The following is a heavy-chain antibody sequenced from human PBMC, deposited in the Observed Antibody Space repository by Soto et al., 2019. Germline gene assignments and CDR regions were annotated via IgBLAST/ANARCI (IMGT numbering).Heavy chain of an antibody. D-gene: IGHD1-26*01. CDR2: IWYDGSHK. CDR3: ARAVGPFDY. CDR1: GFTFSTYG. V-gene: IGHV3-33*01. Sequence: QVQLVESGGGVVQPGRSLRLSCAASGFTFSTYGMHWVRQAPGTGLEWVAVIWYDGSHKDYVESVKGRFTISRDNSKNTLYLQMNSLRVEETAVYYCARAVGPFDYWGQGTLVAVSS. J-gene: IGHJ4*02.